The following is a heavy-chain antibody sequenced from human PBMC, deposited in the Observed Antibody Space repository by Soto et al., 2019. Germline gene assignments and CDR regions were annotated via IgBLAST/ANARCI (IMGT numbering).Heavy chain of an antibody. CDR3: ARLATVSTSVDY. CDR2: IYYSGST. D-gene: IGHD4-17*01. J-gene: IGHJ4*02. V-gene: IGHV4-39*01. Sequence: QLQLQESGPGLVKPSETLSLTCTVSGGSISSSSYYWGWIRQPPGKGLEWIGSIYYSGSTYYNPSINSRVTLSVDASKTQFSLKLTTVTAADTAVYYCARLATVSTSVDYWGQGTLVTVAS. CDR1: GGSISSSSYY.